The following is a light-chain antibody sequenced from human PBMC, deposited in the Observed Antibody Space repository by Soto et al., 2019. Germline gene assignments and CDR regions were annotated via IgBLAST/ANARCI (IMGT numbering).Light chain of an antibody. CDR2: GAS. Sequence: EIVLTQSPGTLSLSPGERATLSCRASQSVSSSYLAWYQQKPGQAPRLLIYGASSRATGIPDRFSGSGSGTDFTITISRLEPEDFELYYCQQYGSSYTFGQGTKLEIK. CDR3: QQYGSSYT. V-gene: IGKV3-20*01. J-gene: IGKJ2*01. CDR1: QSVSSSY.